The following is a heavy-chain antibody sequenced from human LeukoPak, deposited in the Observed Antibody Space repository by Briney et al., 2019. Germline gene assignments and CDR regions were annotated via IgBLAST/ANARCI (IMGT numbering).Heavy chain of an antibody. CDR1: GFTFSSYA. CDR2: ISGSGGST. Sequence: QSGGSLRLSCAASGFTFSSYAMSWVRQTPGKGLEWVSAISGSGGSTYYADSVKGRFTISRDNSKNTLYLQMNSLRAEDTAVYYCAREVRGIFGVVTDTGHFDYWGQGTLVTVSS. J-gene: IGHJ4*02. D-gene: IGHD3-3*01. V-gene: IGHV3-23*01. CDR3: AREVRGIFGVVTDTGHFDY.